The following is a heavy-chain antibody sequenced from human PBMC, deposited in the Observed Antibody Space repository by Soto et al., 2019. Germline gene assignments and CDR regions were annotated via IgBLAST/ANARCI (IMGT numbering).Heavy chain of an antibody. Sequence: PGGSLRLSCAGSGFTFSDYYMSWIRQAPGKGLEWVAYITSDGGTIYYADSVKGRFTISRDNAKSSLYLQMNSLRVDDTAMYYCGRRYYGSGSYIWGQGT. CDR3: GRRYYGSGSYI. V-gene: IGHV3-11*01. CDR2: ITSDGGTI. J-gene: IGHJ4*02. D-gene: IGHD3-10*01. CDR1: GFTFSDYY.